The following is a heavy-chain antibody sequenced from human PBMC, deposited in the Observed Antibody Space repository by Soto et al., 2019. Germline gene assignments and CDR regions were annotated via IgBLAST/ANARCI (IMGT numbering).Heavy chain of an antibody. Sequence: ASVKVSCKASGYTFTSYGISWVRQAPGQGLEWMGWINPKSGGTNYAQKFQGWVTMTRDTSISTAYMELSRLRSDDTAVYYCARAEYSSSWGSYYFDYWGQGTLVTVSS. V-gene: IGHV1-2*04. CDR2: INPKSGGT. J-gene: IGHJ4*02. CDR3: ARAEYSSSWGSYYFDY. D-gene: IGHD6-13*01. CDR1: GYTFTSYG.